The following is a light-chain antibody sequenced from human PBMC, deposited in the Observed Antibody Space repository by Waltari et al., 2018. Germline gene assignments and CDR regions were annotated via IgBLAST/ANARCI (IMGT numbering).Light chain of an antibody. Sequence: DIVSTQSPGTLSLSPGERATLSCRASQSVSSSYLAWYQQKPGQAPRLLIYSASSRATGIPDRFSGSGSGTDFTLTISRLEPEDFAVYYCQHYGSSLSITFGQGTRLEIK. J-gene: IGKJ5*01. CDR1: QSVSSSY. CDR3: QHYGSSLSIT. CDR2: SAS. V-gene: IGKV3-20*01.